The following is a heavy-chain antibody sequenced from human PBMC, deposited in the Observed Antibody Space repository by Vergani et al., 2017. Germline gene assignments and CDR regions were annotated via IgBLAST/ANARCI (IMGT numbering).Heavy chain of an antibody. Sequence: QVQLVESGGGVVQPGGSLRLSCVASGFSVSNSGMHWVRQTPGKGLEWVAFIQYDGSDIFYADFVEGRFTISRDNSKSTIYLQMNSLRAEDTAVYYCAKDSIVGADTWFDPWGQGTLVTVSS. V-gene: IGHV3-30*02. CDR1: GFSVSNSG. CDR3: AKDSIVGADTWFDP. D-gene: IGHD1-26*01. J-gene: IGHJ5*02. CDR2: IQYDGSDI.